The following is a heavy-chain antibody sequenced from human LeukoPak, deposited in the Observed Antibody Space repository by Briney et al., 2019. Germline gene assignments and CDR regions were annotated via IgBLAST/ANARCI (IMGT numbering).Heavy chain of an antibody. CDR3: AGYSGYDFGYDY. CDR1: GGSFSDYY. D-gene: IGHD5-12*01. Sequence: PSETLSLTCAVYGGSFSDYYWSWIRQPPGKGLEWIGEINHSGSTNYNPSLKSRVTISVDTSKNQFSLKLSSVTAADTAVYYCAGYSGYDFGYDYWGQGTLVTVSS. V-gene: IGHV4-34*01. CDR2: INHSGST. J-gene: IGHJ4*02.